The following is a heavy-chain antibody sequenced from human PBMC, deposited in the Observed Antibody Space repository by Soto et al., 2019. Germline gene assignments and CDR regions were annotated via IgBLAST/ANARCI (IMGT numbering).Heavy chain of an antibody. D-gene: IGHD4-17*01. CDR1: GYTFTSYG. CDR3: ARDRYGDYEISDYYYGMDV. Sequence: VASVKVSCKASGYTFTSYGISWVRQAPGQGLEWMGWISAYNGNTNYAQKLQGRVTMTTDTSTSTAYMELRSLRSDDTAVYYCARDRYGDYEISDYYYGMDVWGQGTTVTVSS. J-gene: IGHJ6*02. V-gene: IGHV1-18*04. CDR2: ISAYNGNT.